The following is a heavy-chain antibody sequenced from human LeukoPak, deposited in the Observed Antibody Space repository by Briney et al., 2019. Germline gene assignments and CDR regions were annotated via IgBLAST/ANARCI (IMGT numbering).Heavy chain of an antibody. V-gene: IGHV3-66*01. D-gene: IGHD6-13*01. CDR3: ARAPSWSSKGGDY. CDR2: TYSGGST. J-gene: IGHJ4*02. Sequence: ETLSLTCTVSGYSISSGYYWGWIRQPPGKGLEWVSVTYSGGSTYYADSVKDRFTISRDNSKNTLYLQMNSLRAEDTAVYYCARAPSWSSKGGDYWGQGTLVTVSS. CDR1: GYSISSGYY.